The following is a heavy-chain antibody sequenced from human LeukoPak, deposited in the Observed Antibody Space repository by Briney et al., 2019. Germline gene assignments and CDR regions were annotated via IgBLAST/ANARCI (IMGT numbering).Heavy chain of an antibody. V-gene: IGHV1-69*06. D-gene: IGHD3-3*01. Sequence: SVKVSCKASGGTFISYAISWVRQAPGQGLEWRGGIIPIFGTANYAQKFQGRVTITADKSTSTAYMELSSLRSEDTAVYYCARALADGGELRFLEWFQDSYYYYMDVWGKGTTVTVSS. CDR2: IIPIFGTA. CDR3: ARALADGGELRFLEWFQDSYYYYMDV. CDR1: GGTFISYA. J-gene: IGHJ6*03.